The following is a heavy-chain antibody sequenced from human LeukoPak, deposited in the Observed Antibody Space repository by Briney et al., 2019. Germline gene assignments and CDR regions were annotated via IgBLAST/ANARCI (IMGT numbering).Heavy chain of an antibody. D-gene: IGHD2-21*02. CDR2: INTNTGNP. Sequence: GASVKVSCKASGYTFSSYALNWVRQAPGQGLEWMGWINTNTGNPTYAQDFTGRFVFSLDTSVNTAYLQINSLKAEDTALYYCARGTATNAFDIWGQGTLVTVSS. J-gene: IGHJ3*02. CDR3: ARGTATNAFDI. V-gene: IGHV7-4-1*02. CDR1: GYTFSSYA.